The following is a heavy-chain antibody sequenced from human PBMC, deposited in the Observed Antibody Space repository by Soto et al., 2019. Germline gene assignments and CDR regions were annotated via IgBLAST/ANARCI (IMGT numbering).Heavy chain of an antibody. CDR3: ARAEGGPRTLYAPLGF. CDR1: GYSFTHYY. V-gene: IGHV1-2*02. D-gene: IGHD3-16*02. J-gene: IGHJ4*02. CDR2: INPYTSTT. Sequence: QVQLVQSGAEMKKLGASVKVSCKASGYSFTHYYVHWVRQAPGQGLEWMGWINPYTSTTTYAPKFEGRISMTRDNSVSTAYMELSGLRSTESALYSCARAEGGPRTLYAPLGFWGQGTLVAVSS.